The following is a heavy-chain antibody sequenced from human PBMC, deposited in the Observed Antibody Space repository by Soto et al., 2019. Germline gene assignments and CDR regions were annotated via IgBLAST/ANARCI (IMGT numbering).Heavy chain of an antibody. J-gene: IGHJ5*02. Sequence: QVQLQESGPGLVKPSETLSLTCTVSGGSISSYYWSWIRQPAGKGLEWIGRISTSGSTNYSPSLKSRVTMSVDTSKNQFSLMLSSVTAADTAVYYCARDALARLGYCNTTSCYWEGFDPWGQGTQVTVSS. D-gene: IGHD2-2*01. CDR1: GGSISSYY. CDR3: ARDALARLGYCNTTSCYWEGFDP. CDR2: ISTSGST. V-gene: IGHV4-4*07.